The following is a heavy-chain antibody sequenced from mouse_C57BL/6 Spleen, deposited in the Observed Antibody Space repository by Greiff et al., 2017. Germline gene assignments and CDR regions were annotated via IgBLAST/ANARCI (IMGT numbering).Heavy chain of an antibody. V-gene: IGHV1-18*01. Sequence: EVKLVESGPELVKPGASVKIPCKASGYTFTDYNMDWVKQSHGKSLEWIGDINPNNGGTIYNQKFKGKATLTVDKSSSTAYMELRSLTSEDTAVYYCARFAYYGYPLGYAMDYWGQGTSVTVSS. CDR1: GYTFTDYN. CDR3: ARFAYYGYPLGYAMDY. CDR2: INPNNGGT. D-gene: IGHD2-9*01. J-gene: IGHJ4*01.